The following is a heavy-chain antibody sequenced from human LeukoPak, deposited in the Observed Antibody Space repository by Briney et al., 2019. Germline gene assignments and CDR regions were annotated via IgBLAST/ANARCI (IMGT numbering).Heavy chain of an antibody. D-gene: IGHD2-15*01. CDR3: VYCSGGSCYSSAMDV. J-gene: IGHJ6*02. CDR1: GFTFSSYA. V-gene: IGHV3-23*01. Sequence: PGGSLRLSCAASGFTFSSYAMNWVRQAPGKGPEWVSAISGSGGSPHYADSVKGRFTISRDNSKNTLYLEMNSLRVEGTALYYCVYCSGGSCYSSAMDVWGQGTTVTVSS. CDR2: ISGSGGSP.